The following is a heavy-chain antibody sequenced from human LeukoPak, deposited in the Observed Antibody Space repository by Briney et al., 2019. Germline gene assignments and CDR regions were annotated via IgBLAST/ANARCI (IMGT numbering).Heavy chain of an antibody. J-gene: IGHJ6*02. CDR2: IYYSGGT. CDR3: ARVSGAVIQYRLYYYGMDV. Sequence: SETLSLTCAVYGGSFSGYYWSWIRQPPGKGLEWIGYIYYSGGTNYNPSLKSRVTISVDTSKNQFSLKLSSVTAADTAVYYCARVSGAVIQYRLYYYGMDVWGQGTTVTVSS. D-gene: IGHD6-25*01. CDR1: GGSFSGYY. V-gene: IGHV4-59*01.